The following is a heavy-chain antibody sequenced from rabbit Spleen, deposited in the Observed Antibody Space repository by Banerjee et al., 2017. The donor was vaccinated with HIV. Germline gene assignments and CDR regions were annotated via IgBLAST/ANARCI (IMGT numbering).Heavy chain of an antibody. CDR2: IYPITETT. Sequence: QLEESGGRLVQPGGSLTLSCKAYGFTINNYWMNWVRQAPGKGLEWIGIIYPITETTYYANWVNGRFTISSDNAQSTVDLKMTSLTAADTATYFCARAIVPWLGLTRLDLWGPGTLVTVS. CDR3: ARAIVPWLGLTRLDL. CDR1: GFTINNYW. V-gene: IGHV1S7*01. J-gene: IGHJ3*01. D-gene: IGHD4-1*01.